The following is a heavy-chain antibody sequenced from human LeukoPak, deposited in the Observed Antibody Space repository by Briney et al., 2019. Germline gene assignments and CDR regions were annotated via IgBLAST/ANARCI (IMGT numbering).Heavy chain of an antibody. J-gene: IGHJ4*02. CDR2: IGGSGGTT. Sequence: ARCLRLSCAASGFTLSTYAMAWVRQAPRKGLEWVSAIGGSGGTTYTADPVKGRFTISRDNSKNPLFLQMNSLRVEDTALYYCARDGEGSWSSWVITHDYWGQGALVTVSS. CDR3: ARDGEGSWSSWVITHDY. CDR1: GFTLSTYA. D-gene: IGHD3-10*01. V-gene: IGHV3-23*01.